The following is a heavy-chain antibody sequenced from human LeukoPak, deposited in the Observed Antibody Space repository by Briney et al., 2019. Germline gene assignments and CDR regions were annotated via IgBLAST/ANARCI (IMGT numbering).Heavy chain of an antibody. J-gene: IGHJ5*02. Sequence: ASVKVSCKASGYTFTDYYMHWVRQAPGQGLEWMGWINPNSGGTNYAQKLQGRVTMTRDTSISTAYMELSRLRSDDTAVYYCARTSPTVTTSAVWFDPWGQGTLVTVSS. D-gene: IGHD4-17*01. V-gene: IGHV1-2*02. CDR3: ARTSPTVTTSAVWFDP. CDR1: GYTFTDYY. CDR2: INPNSGGT.